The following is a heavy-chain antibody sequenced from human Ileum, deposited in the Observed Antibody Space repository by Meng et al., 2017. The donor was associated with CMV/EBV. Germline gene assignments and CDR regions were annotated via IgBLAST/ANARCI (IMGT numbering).Heavy chain of an antibody. D-gene: IGHD2-2*01. CDR1: GYTCSSFG. Sequence: KPSGYTCSSFGISWVRQAPGQGLEWMGWISSYNGNTNYAQNFQGRVIMTRDTSTSTSYMELRSLRSDDTAVYYCARRNCDSTTCYIDYWGQGTLVTVSS. CDR3: ARRNCDSTTCYIDY. V-gene: IGHV1-18*01. CDR2: ISSYNGNT. J-gene: IGHJ4*02.